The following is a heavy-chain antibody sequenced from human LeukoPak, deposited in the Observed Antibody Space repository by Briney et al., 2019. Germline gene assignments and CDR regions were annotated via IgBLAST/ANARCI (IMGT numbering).Heavy chain of an antibody. CDR1: GYNFTTYW. CDR2: IYPVDSKT. J-gene: IGHJ3*02. V-gene: IGHV5-51*01. D-gene: IGHD2-21*02. CDR3: ARRLEGDRIDAFDI. Sequence: GESLKISCKGSGYNFTTYWIGWVRQMPGKGLEWMGIIYPVDSKTRYSPSFQGQVTISADKSISTAYLQWSSLKASDTAMYYCARRLEGDRIDAFDIWGQGTMVTVSS.